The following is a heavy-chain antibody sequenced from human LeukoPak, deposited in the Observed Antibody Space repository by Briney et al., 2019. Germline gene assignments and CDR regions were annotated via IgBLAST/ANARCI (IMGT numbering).Heavy chain of an antibody. J-gene: IGHJ4*02. D-gene: IGHD5-18*01. Sequence: GGSLRLSCAASGFTVSEFWMSWVRQAPGKGLEWVANIKQDGTEKNYVDSVKGRLTTSRDNAKNSLFLQMNSLRAEDTAVYYCARDQTAMVSYFDYWGQGTLVTVSS. CDR2: IKQDGTEK. V-gene: IGHV3-7*01. CDR3: ARDQTAMVSYFDY. CDR1: GFTVSEFW.